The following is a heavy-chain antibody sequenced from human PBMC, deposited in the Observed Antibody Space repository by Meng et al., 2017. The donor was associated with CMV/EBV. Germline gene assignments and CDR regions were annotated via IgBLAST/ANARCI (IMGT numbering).Heavy chain of an antibody. Sequence: GESLKISCAASGFTFSSYSMNWVRQAPGKGLEWVSSISSSSSYIYYADSVKGRFTISRDNAKNSLYLQMNSLRAEDTAVYYCYTNYDFWSGYHVDYWGQGTLVTVSS. J-gene: IGHJ4*02. CDR2: ISSSSSYI. D-gene: IGHD3-3*01. CDR1: GFTFSSYS. CDR3: YTNYDFWSGYHVDY. V-gene: IGHV3-21*01.